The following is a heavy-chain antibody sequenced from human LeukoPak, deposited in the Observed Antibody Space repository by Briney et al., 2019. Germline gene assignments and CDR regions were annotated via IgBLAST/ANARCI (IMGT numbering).Heavy chain of an antibody. J-gene: IGHJ4*02. Sequence: SETLSLTCTVSGGSINSYYWSWIRQPPGKGLEWIGYIFYSGSTNYNPSLKSRVTISVDTSKNQFSLNLRSVTAADTAVYYCARVQSGYSYGPFDYWGQGTLVTVSS. V-gene: IGHV4-59*01. D-gene: IGHD5-18*01. CDR1: GGSINSYY. CDR3: ARVQSGYSYGPFDY. CDR2: IFYSGST.